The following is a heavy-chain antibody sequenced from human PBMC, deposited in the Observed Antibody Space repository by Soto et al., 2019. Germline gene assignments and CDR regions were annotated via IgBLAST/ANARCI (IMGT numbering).Heavy chain of an antibody. CDR3: ARVERGTATTGVDAFDI. J-gene: IGHJ3*02. V-gene: IGHV4-34*01. Sequence: QVQLQQWGAGLLKPSETLSLTCDVYGGFVSSGSYYWSWIRQPPGKGLEWIGEMSHSGGTHFNPSLKSRVTISVDTSKNQFSLKMSSVTAAGAALYYCARVERGTATTGVDAFDIWGPGTMVIVSS. CDR2: MSHSGGT. CDR1: GGFVSSGSYY. D-gene: IGHD1-1*01.